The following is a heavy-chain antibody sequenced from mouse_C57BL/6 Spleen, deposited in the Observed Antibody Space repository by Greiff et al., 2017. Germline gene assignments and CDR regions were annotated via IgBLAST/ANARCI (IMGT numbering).Heavy chain of an antibody. V-gene: IGHV1-82*01. CDR1: GYAFSSSW. D-gene: IGHD1-1*02. CDR2: IYPGDGDT. J-gene: IGHJ4*01. CDR3: ARYGESYAMDY. Sequence: QVQLRQSGPELVKPGASVTISCKASGYAFSSSWMNWVKQRPGKGLEWIGRIYPGDGDTNYNGKFKGKATLTADKSSSTAYMQLSSLTSEDSAVYFCARYGESYAMDYWGQGTSVTVSS.